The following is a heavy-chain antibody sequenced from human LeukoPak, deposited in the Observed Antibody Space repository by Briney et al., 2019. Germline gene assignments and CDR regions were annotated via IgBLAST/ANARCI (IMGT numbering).Heavy chain of an antibody. V-gene: IGHV5-51*01. CDR1: GYSFTSYW. CDR3: ARHFRNNVAYSWFDP. J-gene: IGHJ5*02. D-gene: IGHD1-14*01. CDR2: IYPGDSDT. Sequence: GESLKISCKGSGYSFTSYWIGWVRQMPGKGLEWMGIIYPGDSDTRYSPSFQGQVTISADKSISTAYLQWSSLKASDTAMYYCARHFRNNVAYSWFDPWGQGTLVTVSS.